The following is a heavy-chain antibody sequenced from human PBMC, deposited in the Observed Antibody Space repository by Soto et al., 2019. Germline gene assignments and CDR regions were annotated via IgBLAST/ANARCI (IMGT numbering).Heavy chain of an antibody. V-gene: IGHV3-11*06. Sequence: GESLKISCAASGFTFSDYYMSWIRQAPGKGLEWVSYISSSSSYTNYADSVKGRFTISRDNAKNSLYLQMNSLRAEDTAVYYCARVVGDPGAFDIWGQGTMVTVSS. CDR2: ISSSSSYT. J-gene: IGHJ3*02. CDR1: GFTFSDYY. CDR3: ARVVGDPGAFDI. D-gene: IGHD3-10*01.